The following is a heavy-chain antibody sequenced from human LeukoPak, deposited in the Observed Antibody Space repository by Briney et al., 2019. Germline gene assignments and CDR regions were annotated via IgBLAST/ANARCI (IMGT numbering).Heavy chain of an antibody. CDR2: INTKSGGT. CDR1: GYTFTAYY. Sequence: ASVRVSCKASGYTFTAYYMHWVRQAPGQGLEWMGWINTKSGGTNYAQKFQGRVTITRETAISTAYMELSSLRSDDTAVYYCARDSNYDILTASAFDIWRQGTMVTLSS. J-gene: IGHJ3*02. V-gene: IGHV1-2*02. CDR3: ARDSNYDILTASAFDI. D-gene: IGHD3-9*01.